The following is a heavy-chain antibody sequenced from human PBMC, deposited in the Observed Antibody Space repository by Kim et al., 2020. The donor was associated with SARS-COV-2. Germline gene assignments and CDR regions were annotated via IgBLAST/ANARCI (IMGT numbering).Heavy chain of an antibody. CDR3: ARVLVSSGWRGHAFDI. CDR1: GDSISSSDYY. Sequence: SETLSLTCIVSGDSISSSDYYWGWIRQPPGKELEWIGNIYYSGSTYYSPSLQSRVTISVDTSKNQFSLSLSSVTAVDTAVYYCARVLVSSGWRGHAFDIWGQGAMVTVSS. D-gene: IGHD6-25*01. J-gene: IGHJ3*02. V-gene: IGHV4-39*01. CDR2: IYYSGST.